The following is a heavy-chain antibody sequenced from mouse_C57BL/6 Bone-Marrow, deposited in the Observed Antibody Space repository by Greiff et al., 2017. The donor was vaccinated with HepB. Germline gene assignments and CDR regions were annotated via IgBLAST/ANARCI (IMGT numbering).Heavy chain of an antibody. V-gene: IGHV1-7*01. J-gene: IGHJ2*01. Sequence: VQLQQSGAELAKPGASVKLSCKASGYTFTSYWMHWVKQRPGQGLEWIGYINPSSGYTKYNQKFKDKATLTADKSSSTAHMQLSSLTYEDSAVYYCAPYYYGSSLFDYWGQGTTLTVSS. CDR1: GYTFTSYW. CDR3: APYYYGSSLFDY. CDR2: INPSSGYT. D-gene: IGHD1-1*01.